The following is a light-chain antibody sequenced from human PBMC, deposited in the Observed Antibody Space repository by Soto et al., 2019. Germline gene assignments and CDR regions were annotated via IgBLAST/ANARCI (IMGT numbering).Light chain of an antibody. CDR1: QSVSSD. Sequence: VIAQSPSTLSVSPGERATLSCRASQSVSSDLAWYQQKPGQAPRLLIYSASTRATGIPARFSGSGSGTEFTLTISSLEPEDFAVYYCQRYGSSPTWTFGQGTKVDFK. CDR3: QRYGSSPTWT. J-gene: IGKJ1*01. CDR2: SAS. V-gene: IGKV3-15*01.